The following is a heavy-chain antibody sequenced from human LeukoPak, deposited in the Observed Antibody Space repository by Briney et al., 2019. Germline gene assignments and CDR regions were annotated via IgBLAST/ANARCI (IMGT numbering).Heavy chain of an antibody. CDR1: GYTFTSYA. J-gene: IGHJ4*02. CDR3: ARGLLRYFDWLLFDPYYFDY. Sequence: ASVKVSCKASGYTFTSYAMNWVRQAPGQGLEWMGWINTNTGNPTYAQDFTGRFVFSLDTSVSTAYLQISSLKAEDTAVYYCARGLLRYFDWLLFDPYYFDYWGQGTLVTVSS. D-gene: IGHD3-9*01. V-gene: IGHV7-4-1*02. CDR2: INTNTGNP.